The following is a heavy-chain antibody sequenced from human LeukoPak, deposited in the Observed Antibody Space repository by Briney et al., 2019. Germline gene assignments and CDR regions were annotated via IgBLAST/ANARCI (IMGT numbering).Heavy chain of an antibody. CDR1: GFTFSSYG. D-gene: IGHD3-10*01. CDR2: ISGSGGST. CDR3: AKSLSSRGLIIPKTSRYFDY. Sequence: GSLRLSCAASGFTFSSYGMSWVRQAPGKGLEWVSAISGSGGSTYYADSVKGRFTISRDNSKNTLYLQMNSLRAEDTTVYYCAKSLSSRGLIIPKTSRYFDYWGQGTLVTVSS. V-gene: IGHV3-23*01. J-gene: IGHJ4*02.